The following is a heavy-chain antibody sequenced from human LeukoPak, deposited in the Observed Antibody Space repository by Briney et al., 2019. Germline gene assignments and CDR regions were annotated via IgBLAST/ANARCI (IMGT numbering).Heavy chain of an antibody. CDR1: GGSISSSSYY. CDR2: IYYSGST. CDR3: ASDPVSITMVRPGYYMDV. V-gene: IGHV4-39*01. D-gene: IGHD3-10*01. J-gene: IGHJ6*03. Sequence: TSETLSLTCTVSGGSISSSSYYWGWIRQPPGKGLEWIGSIYYSGSTYYNPSLKSRVTISVDTSKNQFSLKLSSVTAADTAVYYCASDPVSITMVRPGYYMDVWGKGTTVTVSS.